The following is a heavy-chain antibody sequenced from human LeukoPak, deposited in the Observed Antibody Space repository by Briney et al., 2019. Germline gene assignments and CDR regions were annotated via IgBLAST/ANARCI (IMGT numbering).Heavy chain of an antibody. J-gene: IGHJ3*02. CDR3: ARQDILTGFDAFDI. CDR1: GGSISSSSYY. CDR2: IYYSGST. Sequence: SETLSLTCTVSGGSISSSSYYWGWIRQPPGKGLEWIGSIYYSGSTYYNPSLKSRVTMSVATSKNQFSLKLSSVTAADTAVYYCARQDILTGFDAFDIWGQGTMVTVSS. D-gene: IGHD3-9*01. V-gene: IGHV4-39*07.